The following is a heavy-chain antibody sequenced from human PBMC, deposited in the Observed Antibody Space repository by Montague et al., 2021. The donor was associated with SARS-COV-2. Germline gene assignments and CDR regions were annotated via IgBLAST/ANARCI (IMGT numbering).Heavy chain of an antibody. CDR3: ARLPPYRFNSNGHYYNAVDI. CDR1: GGSISSNDYY. D-gene: IGHD3-22*01. J-gene: IGHJ3*02. V-gene: IGHV4-39*01. CDR2: IYYSGNT. Sequence: SETLSLTCTVSGGSISSNDYYWGWIRQPPGKGLEWIGSIYYSGNTYYSPSLQSRVTIAVDTSKNQFSLRLNSMTAADTAVYYCARLPPYRFNSNGHYYNAVDIWGQGTMVTVSS.